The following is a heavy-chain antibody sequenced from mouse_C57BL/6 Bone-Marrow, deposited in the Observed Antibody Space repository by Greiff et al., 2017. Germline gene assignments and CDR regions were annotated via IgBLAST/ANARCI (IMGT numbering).Heavy chain of an antibody. J-gene: IGHJ1*03. CDR2: IHPNSGRT. CDR3: ARWSSSSHGYFDV. D-gene: IGHD1-1*01. CDR1: GYTFTSYW. Sequence: QVQLKQPGAELVKPGASVKLSCKASGYTFTSYWMHWVKPRPGQGLEWIGMIHPNSGRTNYNEKFKSKATLTVDKSSSTAYMQLSSLTSEDSAVYYCARWSSSSHGYFDVWGTGTTVTVSS. V-gene: IGHV1-64*01.